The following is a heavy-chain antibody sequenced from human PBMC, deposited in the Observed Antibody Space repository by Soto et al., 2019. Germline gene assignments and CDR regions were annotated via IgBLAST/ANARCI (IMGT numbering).Heavy chain of an antibody. CDR1: GYSFTSYW. CDR2: IYPGDSDT. J-gene: IGHJ6*03. CDR3: ARQGSRYSGYDNTYYYYYYMDV. V-gene: IGHV5-51*01. Sequence: GESLKISCKGSGYSFTSYWIGWVRQMPGKGLEWMGIIYPGDSDTRYSPSFQGQVTISADKSISTAYLQWSSLKASDTAMYYCARQGSRYSGYDNTYYYYYYMDVWSKGTTVTVSS. D-gene: IGHD5-12*01.